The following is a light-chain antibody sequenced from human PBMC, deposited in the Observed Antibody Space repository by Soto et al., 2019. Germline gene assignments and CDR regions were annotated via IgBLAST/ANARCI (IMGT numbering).Light chain of an antibody. CDR3: QQFSSYPLT. CDR2: HAS. V-gene: IGKV1-5*01. J-gene: IGKJ4*01. Sequence: DIQMTQSPSTLPASAGDRVTISCRASQIISNWLAWYQQRPGTPPKLLMYHASNLQSGVPSRFSGSGAGTDFTLTISRLEPEDFAVYYCQQFSSYPLTFGGGTKVDIK. CDR1: QIISNW.